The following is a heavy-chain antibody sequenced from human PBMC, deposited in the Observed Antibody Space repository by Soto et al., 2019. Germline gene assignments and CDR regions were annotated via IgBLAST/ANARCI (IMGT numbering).Heavy chain of an antibody. Sequence: QVQLQESGPGLVKPSGTLSLTCAVSSGSISSSNWWSWVRQPPGKGLEWIGEIYHSGSTNYNPSLKSRVTISVDKSKNQFSLKLSSVTAADTAVYYCARAVATYYYGSGRPGAFDIWGKGTMVTVSS. CDR1: SGSISSSNW. D-gene: IGHD3-10*01. CDR2: IYHSGST. J-gene: IGHJ3*02. V-gene: IGHV4-4*02. CDR3: ARAVATYYYGSGRPGAFDI.